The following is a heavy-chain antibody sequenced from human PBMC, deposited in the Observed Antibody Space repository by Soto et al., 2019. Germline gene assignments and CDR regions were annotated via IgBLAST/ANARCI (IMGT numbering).Heavy chain of an antibody. D-gene: IGHD6-19*01. Sequence: QVQLVQSRAEVKKPGASVKVSCMASGYTFSTYGFTWVRQAPGQGLEWLGWINAYNGNTNYAQKLQGIITMTTDTSTSTACMELRCLRSDDTAVYFCARDSLPSNGWYLGSDYWGQGTLVTVSS. CDR2: INAYNGNT. V-gene: IGHV1-18*01. CDR1: GYTFSTYG. CDR3: ARDSLPSNGWYLGSDY. J-gene: IGHJ4*02.